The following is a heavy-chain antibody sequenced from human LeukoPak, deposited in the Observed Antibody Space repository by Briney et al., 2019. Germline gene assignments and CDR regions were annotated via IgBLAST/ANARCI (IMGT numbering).Heavy chain of an antibody. D-gene: IGHD5-18*01. Sequence: SETLSLTRTVSGGSISSYYWSSIRQPPGKGLEWIGYIYCSGSSNYYPSLKGRVTISVDTSKNQFSLKLTSVTAADTAVYYCARGRNTAMVTRGYFDYWGQGTLVTVSS. J-gene: IGHJ4*02. CDR1: GGSISSYY. CDR3: ARGRNTAMVTRGYFDY. V-gene: IGHV4-59*01. CDR2: IYCSGSS.